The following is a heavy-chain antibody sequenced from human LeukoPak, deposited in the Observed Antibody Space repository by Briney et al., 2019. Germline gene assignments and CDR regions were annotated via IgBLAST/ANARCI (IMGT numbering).Heavy chain of an antibody. CDR2: IYYSGST. CDR1: GGSISSSNYY. Sequence: SETLSLTCTVSGGSISSSNYYWGWIRQPPGKGLEWIGSIYYSGSTYYNPSLKSRVTISVDTSKNRFSLKLSSVTAADTAVYYCASRTPPLGYYDSSGYYITPYYWGQGTLVTVSS. CDR3: ASRTPPLGYYDSSGYYITPYY. V-gene: IGHV4-39*01. D-gene: IGHD3-22*01. J-gene: IGHJ4*02.